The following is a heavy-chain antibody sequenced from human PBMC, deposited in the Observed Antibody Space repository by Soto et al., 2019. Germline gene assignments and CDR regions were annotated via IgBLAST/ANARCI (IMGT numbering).Heavy chain of an antibody. CDR2: IWYDGSNK. V-gene: IGHV3-33*06. CDR1: GFTFSSYG. J-gene: IGHJ4*02. CDR3: GKGGSGAGLDY. Sequence: PGGSLRLSCAASGFTFSSYGMHWVRQAPGKGLEWGAVIWYDGSNKYYADSVKGRFTISRDNSKNTLYLQMNSLRAEDTAVYYCGKGGSGAGLDYWGQGTQVIVSS. D-gene: IGHD3-10*01.